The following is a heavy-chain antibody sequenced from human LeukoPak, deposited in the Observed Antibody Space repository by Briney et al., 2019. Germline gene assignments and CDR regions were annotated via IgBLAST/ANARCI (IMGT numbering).Heavy chain of an antibody. CDR1: GYTFTSYG. J-gene: IGHJ4*02. D-gene: IGHD6-19*01. CDR2: ISAYNGNT. V-gene: IGHV1-18*01. Sequence: ASVKVSCKASGYTFTSYGISWVRQAPGQGLEWMGWISAYNGNTNYAQKLQGRVTMTTDTSTSTAYMELRSLRSDDTTVYYCARDHLGIAVAGTDYWGQGTLVTVSS. CDR3: ARDHLGIAVAGTDY.